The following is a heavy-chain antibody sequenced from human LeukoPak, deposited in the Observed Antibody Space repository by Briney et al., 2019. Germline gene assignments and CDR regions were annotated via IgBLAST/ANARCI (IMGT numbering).Heavy chain of an antibody. CDR3: ARARNYVYNWFDP. CDR2: IIPNLGIA. D-gene: IGHD1-14*01. V-gene: IGHV1-69*04. J-gene: IGHJ5*02. CDR1: GGTFSSYA. Sequence: ASVKVSCKASGGTFSSYAISWVRQAPGQGLEWMGRIIPNLGIANYAQKFQGRVTITADKSTSTAYMELSSLRSEDTAVYYCARARNYVYNWFDPWGQGTLVTVSS.